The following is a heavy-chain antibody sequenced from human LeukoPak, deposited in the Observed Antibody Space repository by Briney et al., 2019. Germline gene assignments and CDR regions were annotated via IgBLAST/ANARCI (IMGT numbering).Heavy chain of an antibody. CDR1: GGSISSSSYY. J-gene: IGHJ4*02. CDR3: ATLRGDTAMDY. D-gene: IGHD5-18*01. CDR2: IYYSGST. V-gene: IGHV4-39*07. Sequence: SETLSLTCTVSGGSISSSSYYWGWIRQPPGKGLEWIGSIYYSGSTYYNPSLKSRVTISVDTSKNQFSLKLSSVTAADTAVYYCATLRGDTAMDYWGQGTLVTVSS.